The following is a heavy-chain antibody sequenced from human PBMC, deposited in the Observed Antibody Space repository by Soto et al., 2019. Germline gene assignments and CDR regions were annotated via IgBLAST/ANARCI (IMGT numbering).Heavy chain of an antibody. D-gene: IGHD5-12*01. V-gene: IGHV4-31*03. Sequence: SETLSLTCTVSGGSISSGGYYWSWIRQHPGKGLEWIGYIYYSGSTYYNPSLKSRVTISVDTSKNQFSLKLSSVTAADTAVYYCARLLEMATIYFDYWGQGTLVTVSS. CDR2: IYYSGST. CDR3: ARLLEMATIYFDY. CDR1: GGSISSGGYY. J-gene: IGHJ4*02.